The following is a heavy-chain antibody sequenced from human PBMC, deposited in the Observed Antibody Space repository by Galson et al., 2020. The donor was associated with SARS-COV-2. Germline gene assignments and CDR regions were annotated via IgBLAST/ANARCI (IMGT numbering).Heavy chain of an antibody. CDR3: ATQPRGYYYDSSGYYPTNYFDY. Sequence: SCKGSGYSFTSYWIGWVRQMPGKGLAWMGIIYPGDSDTTYSPAFQGQVIIPADKSISTAYLQWSSLKASDTAMYYCATQPRGYYYDSSGYYPTNYFDYWGQGTLVTVSS. CDR2: IYPGDSDT. CDR1: GYSFTSYW. V-gene: IGHV5-51*01. D-gene: IGHD3-22*01. J-gene: IGHJ4*02.